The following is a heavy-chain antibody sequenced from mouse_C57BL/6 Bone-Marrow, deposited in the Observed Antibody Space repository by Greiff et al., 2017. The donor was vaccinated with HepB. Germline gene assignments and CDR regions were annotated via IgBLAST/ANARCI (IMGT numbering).Heavy chain of an antibody. Sequence: VKLMESGPGLVAPSQSLSITCTVSGFSLTSYAISWVRQPPGKGLEWLGVIWTGGGTNYNSALKSRLSISKDNSKSQVFLKMNSLQTDDTARYYCASLYYYGSSPWFAYWGQGTLVTVSA. CDR2: IWTGGGT. V-gene: IGHV2-9-1*01. CDR3: ASLYYYGSSPWFAY. D-gene: IGHD1-1*01. CDR1: GFSLTSYA. J-gene: IGHJ3*01.